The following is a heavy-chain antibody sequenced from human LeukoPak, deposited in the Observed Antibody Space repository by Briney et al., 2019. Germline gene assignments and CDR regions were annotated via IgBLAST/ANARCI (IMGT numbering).Heavy chain of an antibody. J-gene: IGHJ5*02. V-gene: IGHV4-61*01. CDR3: ARLSLDNWFDP. CDR1: GGSVSSASYY. CDR2: VYYSGST. Sequence: TSETLSLTCTVSGGSVSSASYYWSWIRQPPGRGLEWIAYVYYSGSTKYNPSLKSGVTISVDTSKKQFSLKLSSVTAADTAIYYCARLSLDNWFDPWGQGTLVTVSS. D-gene: IGHD3-16*02.